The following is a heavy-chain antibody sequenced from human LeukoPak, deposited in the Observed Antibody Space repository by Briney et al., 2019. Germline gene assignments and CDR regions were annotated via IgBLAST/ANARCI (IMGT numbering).Heavy chain of an antibody. J-gene: IGHJ4*02. CDR3: AKGAWLDS. CDR2: LSAGGGTT. D-gene: IGHD5-12*01. V-gene: IGHV3-23*01. Sequence: GGSLRLSCAASGFTFSSFDMSWVRQAPGKGLEWVSVLSAGGGTTYFADSVKGRFTTSRDDSKNTLDLQLNSLRAEDTAVYYCAKGAWLDSWGQGTLVSVSS. CDR1: GFTFSSFD.